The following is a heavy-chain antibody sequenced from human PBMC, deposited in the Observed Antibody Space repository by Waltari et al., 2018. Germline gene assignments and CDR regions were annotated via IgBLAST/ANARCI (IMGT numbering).Heavy chain of an antibody. V-gene: IGHV3-23*01. CDR2: ASDSGGSS. Sequence: EVQLLASGGGLVQPGGSLRLSCAASGFSFSNYAMSWVRQVPGKGLEWVSAASDSGGSSYYADSVKGRFTISRDNSKNMLYLQMKYLSAEDTALYYCAKDLLPTGVFDYWGQGALVTVSS. CDR1: GFSFSNYA. D-gene: IGHD3-10*01. J-gene: IGHJ4*02. CDR3: AKDLLPTGVFDY.